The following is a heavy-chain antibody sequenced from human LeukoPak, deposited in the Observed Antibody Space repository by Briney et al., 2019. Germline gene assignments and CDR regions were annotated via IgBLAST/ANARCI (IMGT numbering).Heavy chain of an antibody. CDR2: ISWNSGSI. D-gene: IGHD3-16*01. Sequence: GGSLRLSCAASGFSFDDYAMHWVRQAPGKGLEWVSGISWNSGSIGYGDSVKGRFTISRDNAKKTVHLQMNSLRLEDTAVYYCARGIGGSRAFDIWGQGTMVTVSS. V-gene: IGHV3-9*01. J-gene: IGHJ3*02. CDR3: ARGIGGSRAFDI. CDR1: GFSFDDYA.